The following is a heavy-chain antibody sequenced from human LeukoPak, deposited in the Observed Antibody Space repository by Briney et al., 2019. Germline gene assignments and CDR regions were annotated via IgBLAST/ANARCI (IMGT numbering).Heavy chain of an antibody. Sequence: GESLKISCKGSGYSFTSYWIGWARQMPGKGLEWMGIIYPGDSDTRYSPSFQGQVTISADKSISTAYLQWSSLKASDTAMYYCARLHYGSGSSAYFDYWGQGTLVTVSS. D-gene: IGHD3-10*01. CDR1: GYSFTSYW. CDR2: IYPGDSDT. J-gene: IGHJ4*02. V-gene: IGHV5-51*01. CDR3: ARLHYGSGSSAYFDY.